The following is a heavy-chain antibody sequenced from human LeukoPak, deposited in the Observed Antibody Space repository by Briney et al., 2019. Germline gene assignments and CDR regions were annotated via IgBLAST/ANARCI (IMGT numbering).Heavy chain of an antibody. J-gene: IGHJ4*02. D-gene: IGHD5-18*01. Sequence: GGSLRLSXAASGFTFDDYAMHWVRQAPGKGLEWVSLISGDGGSTYYADSVKGRFTISRDNSKNSLYLQMNSLRTEDTALYYCAKAPHRVQLWHYFDYWGQGTLVTVSS. V-gene: IGHV3-43*02. CDR3: AKAPHRVQLWHYFDY. CDR1: GFTFDDYA. CDR2: ISGDGGST.